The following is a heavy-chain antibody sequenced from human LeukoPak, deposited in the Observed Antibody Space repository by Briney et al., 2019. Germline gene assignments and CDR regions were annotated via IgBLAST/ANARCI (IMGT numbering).Heavy chain of an antibody. D-gene: IGHD6-19*01. CDR1: GFTFSSYS. CDR3: ATSIAVADDFDY. Sequence: GGSLRLSCAASGFTFSSYSMNWVRQAPGKGLEWVSSISSSSSYIYYADSVKGRFTISRDNAKNSLYLQMNSLRAEDTAVYYCATSIAVADDFDYWGQGTLVTVSS. J-gene: IGHJ4*02. CDR2: ISSSSSYI. V-gene: IGHV3-21*01.